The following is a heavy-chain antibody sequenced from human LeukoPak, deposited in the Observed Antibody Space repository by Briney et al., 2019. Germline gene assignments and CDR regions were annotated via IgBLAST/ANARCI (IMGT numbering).Heavy chain of an antibody. V-gene: IGHV4-39*07. CDR1: GGSISSYY. CDR2: IYYSGST. J-gene: IGHJ5*02. CDR3: ARGSDYGERFDP. Sequence: SETLSLTCTVSGGSISSYYWSWIRQPPGKGLEWIGSIYYSGSTYYNPSLKSRVTISVDTSKNQFSLKLSSVTAADTAVYYCARGSDYGERFDPWGQGTLVTVSS. D-gene: IGHD4-17*01.